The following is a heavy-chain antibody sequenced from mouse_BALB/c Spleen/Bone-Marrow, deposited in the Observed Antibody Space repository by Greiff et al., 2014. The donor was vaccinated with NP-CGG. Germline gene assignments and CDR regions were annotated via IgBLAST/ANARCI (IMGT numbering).Heavy chain of an antibody. CDR2: IYPGSGST. CDR3: ARWSFDY. J-gene: IGHJ2*01. Sequence: QVHVKQSGPELVKPGASVKMSCKASGYTFTDYVISWVKQRTGQSLEWIGEIYPGSGSTYYNEKFKGKATLTADKSSNTAYMQLSSLTSEDSAVYFCARWSFDYWGQGTTITVSS. CDR1: GYTFTDYV. V-gene: IGHV1-77*01.